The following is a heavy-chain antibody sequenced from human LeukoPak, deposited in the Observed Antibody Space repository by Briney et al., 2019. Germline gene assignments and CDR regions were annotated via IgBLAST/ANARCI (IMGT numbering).Heavy chain of an antibody. V-gene: IGHV3-7*01. Sequence: GGSLRLSCAASGFTFSSYWMSWVRQAPGKGLEWVANIKQDGSEKYYVDSVKGRFTISRDDAKNSLYMQMNSLRADDTAVYYCAREARFLEWRTNYYYYYMDVWGKGTTVIVSS. CDR2: IKQDGSEK. J-gene: IGHJ6*03. D-gene: IGHD3-3*01. CDR1: GFTFSSYW. CDR3: AREARFLEWRTNYYYYYMDV.